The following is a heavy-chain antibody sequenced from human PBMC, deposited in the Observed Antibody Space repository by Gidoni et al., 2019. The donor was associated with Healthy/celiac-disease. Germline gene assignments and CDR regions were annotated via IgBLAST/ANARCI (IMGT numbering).Heavy chain of an antibody. CDR1: GYTFTSYG. CDR3: ARDTPRGGSEGAFDI. J-gene: IGHJ3*02. V-gene: IGHV1-18*01. Sequence: QVQLVQSGAEVKKPGASVKVSCKASGYTFTSYGISWVRQAPGQGLEWMGWISAYNVNTNYAQKIQGRVTMTTDTSTSTAYMELRSLRSDETAVYYCARDTPRGGSEGAFDIWGQGTMVTVSS. D-gene: IGHD3-16*01. CDR2: ISAYNVNT.